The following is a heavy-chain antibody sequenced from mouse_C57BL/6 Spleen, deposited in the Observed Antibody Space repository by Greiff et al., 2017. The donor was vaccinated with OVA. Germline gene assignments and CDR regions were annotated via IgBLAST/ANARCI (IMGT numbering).Heavy chain of an antibody. CDR3: ARWDAGYAMDY. Sequence: QVQLQQSGAELVRPGPSVKVSCKASGYAFTNYLIEWVKQRPGQGLEWIGVINPGSGGTNYNEKFKGKATLTADKSSSTAYMQLSSLTSEDSEVYFCARWDAGYAMDYWGQGTSVTVSS. D-gene: IGHD4-1*01. V-gene: IGHV1-54*01. CDR1: GYAFTNYL. CDR2: INPGSGGT. J-gene: IGHJ4*01.